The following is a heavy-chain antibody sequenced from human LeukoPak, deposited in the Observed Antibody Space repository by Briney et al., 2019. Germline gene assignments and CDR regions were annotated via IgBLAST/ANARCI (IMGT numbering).Heavy chain of an antibody. CDR1: GYTFTGYY. CDR3: YSGSYYVGVRPMDV. CDR2: INPNSGGT. Sequence: GASVKVSCKASGYTFTGYYMHWVRQAPGQGLEWMGWINPNSGGTNYAQKFQGRVTMTRDTSISTAYMELSRLRSDDTAVYHCYSGSYYVGVRPMDVWGQGTTVTVSS. J-gene: IGHJ6*02. V-gene: IGHV1-2*02. D-gene: IGHD1-26*01.